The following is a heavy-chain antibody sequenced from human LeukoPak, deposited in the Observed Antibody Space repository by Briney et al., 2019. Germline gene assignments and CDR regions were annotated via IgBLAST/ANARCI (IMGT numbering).Heavy chain of an antibody. CDR2: IQYDGRNK. D-gene: IGHD2-2*01. CDR1: GFTFSSYG. V-gene: IGHV3-30*02. J-gene: IGHJ5*02. Sequence: GGSLRVSCAASGFTFSSYGMHWVRQAPGKGLEWVAFIQYDGRNKYYADSVKGRFTISRDNSKNTLYLQMNRLRAEDTAVYYCAKDLQTFSRTSCEWFDRWGQGTLVTVSS. CDR3: AKDLQTFSRTSCEWFDR.